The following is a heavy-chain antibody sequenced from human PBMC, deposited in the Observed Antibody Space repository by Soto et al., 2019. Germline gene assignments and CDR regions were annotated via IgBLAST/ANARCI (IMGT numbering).Heavy chain of an antibody. CDR3: ARDPTSGYYHFDY. CDR1: GFAFSSYS. V-gene: IGHV3-48*02. J-gene: IGHJ4*02. Sequence: EVQLVESGGGLVQPGGSLRLSCAASGFAFSSYSMNWARQAPGRGLEWVAHITGSSSSKYYADSVKGGFPISRDNAKNSLYLQITSLRDEDAAVYFCARDPTSGYYHFDYWGQGTRVTVSS. D-gene: IGHD6-25*01. CDR2: ITGSSSSK.